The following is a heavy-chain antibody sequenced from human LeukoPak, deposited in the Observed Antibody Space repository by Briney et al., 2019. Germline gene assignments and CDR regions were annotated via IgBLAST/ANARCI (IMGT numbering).Heavy chain of an antibody. CDR3: ARDYCSSTSCLFDY. V-gene: IGHV1-2*06. J-gene: IGHJ4*02. CDR2: INPNSGDT. CDR1: GYTFTSYG. Sequence: ASVKVSCKASGYTFTSYGMHWVRQAPGQGLEWMGRINPNSGDTNYAQKFQGRVTMTRDTSISTAYMELSRLRSDDTAVYYCARDYCSSTSCLFDYWGQGTLVTVSS. D-gene: IGHD2-2*01.